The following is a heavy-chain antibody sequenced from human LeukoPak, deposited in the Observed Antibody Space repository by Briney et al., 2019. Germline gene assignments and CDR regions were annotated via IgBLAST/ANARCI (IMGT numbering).Heavy chain of an antibody. CDR2: IGSDGNK. CDR3: AQDLHYYVAMDV. V-gene: IGHV3-23*01. J-gene: IGHJ6*02. CDR1: GFSFCDCA. Sequence: GGSLRLSCAASGFSFCDCAMSWVRQAPGKGLECVSSIGSDGNKHYSESVRGRFAISRDNSKNTLFLQMSSLRAEDTALYYCAQDLHYYVAMDVWGQGTTVTVSS. D-gene: IGHD3-10*02.